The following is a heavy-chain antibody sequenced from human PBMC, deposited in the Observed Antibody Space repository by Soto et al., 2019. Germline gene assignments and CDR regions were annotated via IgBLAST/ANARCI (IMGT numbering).Heavy chain of an antibody. CDR2: ISYEGSNK. CDR3: ARVLGGTATVPFDY. CDR1: GFTFSSYA. D-gene: IGHD4-4*01. V-gene: IGHV3-30-3*01. Sequence: GGSLRLSCAASGFTFSSYAMHWVRQAPGTGLEWVAVISYEGSNKYYADSVKGRFTISRDNSKNTLYLQMNSLRTEDTAVYYCARVLGGTATVPFDYWGQGALVTVPS. J-gene: IGHJ4*02.